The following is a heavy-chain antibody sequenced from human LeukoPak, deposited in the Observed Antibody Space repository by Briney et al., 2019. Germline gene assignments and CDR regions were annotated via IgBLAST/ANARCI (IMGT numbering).Heavy chain of an antibody. J-gene: IGHJ4*02. CDR2: ISYDGSNK. CDR3: AKEAAAAGSFDY. V-gene: IGHV3-30*18. Sequence: GGSLRLSCAASGFTLSSYGMHWVRQAPGEGLEWVAVISYDGSNKYYADSVKGRFTISRDNSKNTLYLQMNSLRAEDTAVYYCAKEAAAAGSFDYWGQGTLVTVSS. CDR1: GFTLSSYG. D-gene: IGHD6-13*01.